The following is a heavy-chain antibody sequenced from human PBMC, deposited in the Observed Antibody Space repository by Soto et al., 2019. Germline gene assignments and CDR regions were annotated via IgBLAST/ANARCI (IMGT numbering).Heavy chain of an antibody. J-gene: IGHJ4*02. CDR1: GFTVSNFY. CDR2: ISSGGST. V-gene: IGHV3-66*01. Sequence: EVQLVESGGGLVQPGGSLRLSCAASGFTVSNFYMTWVRQAPGKGLEWVSVISSGGSTYYADSVKGRFTISRDNSKNTLYLEMNSLRAGDTAVYYCARDTFEGAYDFWHGGQGTLVTVSS. CDR3: ARDTFEGAYDFWH. D-gene: IGHD3-3*01.